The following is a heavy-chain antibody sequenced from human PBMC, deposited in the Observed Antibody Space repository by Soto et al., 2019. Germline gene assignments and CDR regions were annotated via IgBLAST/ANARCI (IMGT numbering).Heavy chain of an antibody. Sequence: SETLSLTYAVSGGSINSRYWWSWARQSPGKGLEWIGEIYHSGSTNYNPSLKSRVTISVDKSKNQFSLNLSSVTAADTAVYYCARDQNGSGNYYTRYFDYWGQGTLVTVSS. CDR3: ARDQNGSGNYYTRYFDY. J-gene: IGHJ4*02. CDR2: IYHSGST. D-gene: IGHD3-10*01. V-gene: IGHV4-4*02. CDR1: GGSINSRYW.